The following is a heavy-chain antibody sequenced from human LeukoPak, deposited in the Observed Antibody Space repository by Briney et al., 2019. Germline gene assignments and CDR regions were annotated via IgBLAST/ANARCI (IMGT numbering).Heavy chain of an antibody. CDR1: GFTLSDYY. V-gene: IGHV3-11*04. J-gene: IGHJ4*02. CDR2: ISSSGTTT. D-gene: IGHD1-1*01. Sequence: GGFLRLSCAASGFTLSDYYMSWIRQAPGKGLEWVSYISSSGTTTYYADSVKGRFTISRDNSENTLYLQINSLRVEDTAVYYCAKDTPTTGYHLDSWGQGTLVTVSS. CDR3: AKDTPTTGYHLDS.